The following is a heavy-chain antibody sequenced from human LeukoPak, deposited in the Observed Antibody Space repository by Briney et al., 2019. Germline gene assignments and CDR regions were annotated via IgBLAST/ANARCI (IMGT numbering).Heavy chain of an antibody. CDR2: ISSSSSYI. J-gene: IGHJ4*02. CDR1: GFTFSSYS. CDR3: ARDGYDFWSGYYYNYFDY. Sequence: GGSLRLSCAASGFTFSSYSMNWVRQAPGKGLEWVSSISSSSSYIYYADSVKGRFTISRDNAKNSLHLQMNSLRAEDTAVYYCARDGYDFWSGYYYNYFDYWGQGTLVTVSS. V-gene: IGHV3-21*01. D-gene: IGHD3-3*01.